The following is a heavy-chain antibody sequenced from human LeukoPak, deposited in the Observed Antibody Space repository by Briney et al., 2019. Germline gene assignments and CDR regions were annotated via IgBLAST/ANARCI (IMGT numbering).Heavy chain of an antibody. CDR2: MNTNTGNP. CDR1: GYTFTSYA. V-gene: IGHV7-4-1*02. CDR3: ARASSIAAPYYYYLDV. Sequence: ASVKVSCKASGYTFTSYAMNWVRQAPGQGLEWMGWMNTNTGNPTYAQGFTGRFVFSLDTSVSTAYLQISSLKAEDTAVYYCARASSIAAPYYYYLDVWGKGTTVTVSS. D-gene: IGHD6-6*01. J-gene: IGHJ6*03.